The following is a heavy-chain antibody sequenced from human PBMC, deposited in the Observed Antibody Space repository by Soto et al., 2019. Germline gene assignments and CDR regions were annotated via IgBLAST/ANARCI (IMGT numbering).Heavy chain of an antibody. CDR2: IIPILGIA. CDR1: GGTFSSYT. CDR3: AREDEWSQPGYSGMDV. Sequence: QVQLVQSGAEVKKPGSSVKVSCKASGGTFSSYTISWVRQAPGQGLEWMGWIIPILGIANYAQKFQGRVTITADKPTSTAYMELSSLRSEDTAVYYCAREDEWSQPGYSGMDVWGQGTTVTVSS. J-gene: IGHJ6*02. V-gene: IGHV1-69*08. D-gene: IGHD2-8*01.